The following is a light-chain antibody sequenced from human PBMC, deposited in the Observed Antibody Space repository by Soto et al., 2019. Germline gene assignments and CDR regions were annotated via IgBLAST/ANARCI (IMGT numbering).Light chain of an antibody. J-gene: IGKJ4*01. CDR3: QQYNKWPLT. CDR1: QSVSNN. CDR2: FAS. Sequence: EIVMTQSPATLYVSPGERATLSCRASQSVSNNLAWYQQKPGQAPRLLSYFASTRATGIPASFSGRGSGTEFTLTISSLQYEDFAVYYCQQYNKWPLTFGGGTKGETK. V-gene: IGKV3-15*01.